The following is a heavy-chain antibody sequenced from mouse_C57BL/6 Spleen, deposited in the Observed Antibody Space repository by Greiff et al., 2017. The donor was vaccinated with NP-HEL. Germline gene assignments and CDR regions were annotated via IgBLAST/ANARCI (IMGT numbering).Heavy chain of an antibody. D-gene: IGHD2-1*01. V-gene: IGHV5-4*03. CDR3: ARGRADGNYGFAY. Sequence: VMLVESGGGLVKPGGSLKLSCAASGFTFSSYAMSWVRQTPEKRLEWVATISDGGSYTYYPDNVKGRFTISRDNAKNNLYLQMSHLKSEDTAMYYCARGRADGNYGFAYWGQGTLVTVSA. J-gene: IGHJ3*01. CDR2: ISDGGSYT. CDR1: GFTFSSYA.